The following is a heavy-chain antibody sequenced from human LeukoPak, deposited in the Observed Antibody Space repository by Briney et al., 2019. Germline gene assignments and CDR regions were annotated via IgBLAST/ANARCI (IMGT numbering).Heavy chain of an antibody. V-gene: IGHV1-8*01. J-gene: IGHJ4*02. D-gene: IGHD7-27*01. CDR1: GYTFTSYD. Sequence: ASVKVSCKASGYTFTSYDINWVRQASGQGLEWMGWMNPNSGNAGYAQKFQGRITMTRNTFISTACMELSSLTSEDTAVYYCAMVWGSVDYWGQGTLVTVSS. CDR3: AMVWGSVDY. CDR2: MNPNSGNA.